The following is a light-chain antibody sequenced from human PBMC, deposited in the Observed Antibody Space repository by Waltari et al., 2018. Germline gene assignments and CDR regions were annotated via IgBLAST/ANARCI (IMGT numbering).Light chain of an antibody. CDR2: DSS. Sequence: IQMAQSPSSLSASIGDSVTIPCRASQFINTYLNWYQHKPGEAPKLLMYDSSTLQIGVPSRFSGSGSGTDFTLTISSLQPEDIATYYCQHSFGNPPWTFGRGTKV. V-gene: IGKV1-39*01. CDR3: QHSFGNPPWT. CDR1: QFINTY. J-gene: IGKJ1*01.